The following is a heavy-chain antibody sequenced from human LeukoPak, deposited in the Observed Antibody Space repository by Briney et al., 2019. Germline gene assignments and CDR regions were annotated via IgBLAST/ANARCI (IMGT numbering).Heavy chain of an antibody. V-gene: IGHV3-21*01. J-gene: IGHJ4*02. CDR3: ARDSEPDFWSGYYCLDY. CDR2: VSGSGRTT. D-gene: IGHD3-3*01. Sequence: GGSLRLSCAASGFTFNSQAMSWVRQAPGKGLDWVSCVSGSGRTTYYADPVKGRFTISRDNAKNSLYLRMNSLRAEDTAVYYCARDSEPDFWSGYYCLDYWGQGTLVTVSS. CDR1: GFTFNSQA.